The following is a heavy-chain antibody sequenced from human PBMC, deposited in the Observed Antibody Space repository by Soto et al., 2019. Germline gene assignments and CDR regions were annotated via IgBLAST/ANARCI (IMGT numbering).Heavy chain of an antibody. CDR3: AKVEATISYYYYYGMDV. CDR2: ISYDGSNK. J-gene: IGHJ6*02. CDR1: GFTFSSYC. D-gene: IGHD5-12*01. Sequence: GGSLRLSCAASGFTFSSYCMHWVRQAPGKGLEWVAVISYDGSNKYYADSVKGRFTISRDNSKNTLYLQMNSLRAEDTAVYYCAKVEATISYYYYYGMDVWGQGTTVTVSS. V-gene: IGHV3-30*18.